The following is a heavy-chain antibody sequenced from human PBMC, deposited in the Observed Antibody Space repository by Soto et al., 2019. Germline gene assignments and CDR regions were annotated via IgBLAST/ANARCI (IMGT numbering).Heavy chain of an antibody. Sequence: GESLKISCKGSGYSFSSYWIGWVRQIPWKGLEWMGIIYPGDSDTRYSPSFRGQVTISADKSISTAYLQWSSLKASDTAMYYCASQEMATKNVDAFDIWGQGTMVTVSS. CDR3: ASQEMATKNVDAFDI. J-gene: IGHJ3*02. CDR2: IYPGDSDT. CDR1: GYSFSSYW. V-gene: IGHV5-51*01. D-gene: IGHD5-12*01.